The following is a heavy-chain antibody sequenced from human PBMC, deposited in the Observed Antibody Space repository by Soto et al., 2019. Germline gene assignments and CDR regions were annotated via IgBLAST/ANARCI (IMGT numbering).Heavy chain of an antibody. J-gene: IGHJ4*02. CDR3: VREIDGDYYYDY. V-gene: IGHV3-30-3*01. CDR1: GFTFSSYA. CDR2: ISYDGSNK. D-gene: IGHD4-17*01. Sequence: QVQLVESGGGVVQPGRSLRLSCAASGFTFSSYAMHWVRQAPGKGLEWVAVISYDGSNKYYADSVKGRFTISRDNSKNTLYLQMNSLRAEDTAVYYCVREIDGDYYYDYWGQGTLVTVSS.